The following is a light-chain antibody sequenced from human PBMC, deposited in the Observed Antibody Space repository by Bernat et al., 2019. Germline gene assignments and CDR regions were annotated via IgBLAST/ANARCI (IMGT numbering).Light chain of an antibody. CDR1: SSDIGSYNR. CDR2: EVD. CDR3: SSYTSSTTYV. V-gene: IGLV2-18*02. J-gene: IGLJ1*01. Sequence: QSALTQPPSVSGSPGQSVTISCTGTSSDIGSYNRVSWYQQPPGTAPKLMIYEVDNRPSGVPDRFSGSKSGNTASLTISALQAEDEADYYCSSYTSSTTYVFGTGTKVTVL.